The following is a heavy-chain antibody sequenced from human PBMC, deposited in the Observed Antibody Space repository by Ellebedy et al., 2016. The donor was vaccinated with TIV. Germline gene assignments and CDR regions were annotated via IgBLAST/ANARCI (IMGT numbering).Heavy chain of an antibody. D-gene: IGHD3-10*01. J-gene: IGHJ6*02. CDR3: AARVKGYYGSGSKSRDYGMDV. Sequence: SETLSLTXTVSGGSISSGGYYWSWIRQHPGKGLEWIGSIYYSGSTNYNPSLKSRVTISVDTSKNQFSLKLSSVTAADTAVYYCAARVKGYYGSGSKSRDYGMDVWGQGTTVTVSS. V-gene: IGHV4-61*08. CDR1: GGSISSGGYY. CDR2: IYYSGST.